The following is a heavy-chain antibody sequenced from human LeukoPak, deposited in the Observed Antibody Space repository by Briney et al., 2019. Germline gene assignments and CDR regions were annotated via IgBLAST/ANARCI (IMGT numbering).Heavy chain of an antibody. V-gene: IGHV1-18*01. Sequence: ASVNVSCKASGYTFTSYDFSWVRQAPGQGLEWMGWISAYNGNTNYAQKLQGRVTMTTDTSTSTAYMELRSLRSDDTAVFYCARGRHHYDQWFYSDFWGQGALVTVSS. J-gene: IGHJ4*02. CDR3: ARGRHHYDQWFYSDF. CDR2: ISAYNGNT. CDR1: GYTFTSYD. D-gene: IGHD3-22*01.